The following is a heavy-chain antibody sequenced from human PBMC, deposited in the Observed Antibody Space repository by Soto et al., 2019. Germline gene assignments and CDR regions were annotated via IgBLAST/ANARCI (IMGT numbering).Heavy chain of an antibody. D-gene: IGHD3-10*01. CDR3: ARVGEIIGDY. J-gene: IGHJ4*02. Sequence: QVQLQESGPGLVKPSQTLSLTCTVSGGSIKSRGYYWSWIRQHPGKGLEWIGYIYYSGSTYYNPSLKSRVAISVDMSKNQFSLNVSSVTAADTAVYYCARVGEIIGDYWGQGTLVTVSS. CDR2: IYYSGST. CDR1: GGSIKSRGYY. V-gene: IGHV4-31*03.